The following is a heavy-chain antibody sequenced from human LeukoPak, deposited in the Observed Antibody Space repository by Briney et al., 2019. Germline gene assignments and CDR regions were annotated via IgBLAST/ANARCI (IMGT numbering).Heavy chain of an antibody. CDR3: ARTARHLYGSKTYYFDN. J-gene: IGHJ4*02. Sequence: SETLSLTCAVYGGALSDYYWTWIRQSPDKGREWIGEIKHTGSTNYNPSVKSRVTMFVDTSKNQFSLRLTSVIAADTAMYYCARTARHLYGSKTYYFDNWGQGTLVTVSA. V-gene: IGHV4-34*01. CDR2: IKHTGST. D-gene: IGHD4-17*01. CDR1: GGALSDYY.